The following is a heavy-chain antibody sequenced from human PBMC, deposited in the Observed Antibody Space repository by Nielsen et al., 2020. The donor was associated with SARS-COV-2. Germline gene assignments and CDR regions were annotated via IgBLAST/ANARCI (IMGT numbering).Heavy chain of an antibody. V-gene: IGHV3-21*01. Sequence: GGSLRLSCAASGFTFSSYSMNWVRQAPGKGLEWVSSISSSSSYIYYADSVKGRFTISRDNAKNSLYLQMNSLRAEDTAVYYCARDISGYRIYYMDVWGKGTTVTVSS. CDR1: GFTFSSYS. J-gene: IGHJ6*03. CDR2: ISSSSSYI. D-gene: IGHD5-18*01. CDR3: ARDISGYRIYYMDV.